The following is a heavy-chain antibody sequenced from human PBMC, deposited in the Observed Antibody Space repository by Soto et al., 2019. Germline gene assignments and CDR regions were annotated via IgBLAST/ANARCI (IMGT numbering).Heavy chain of an antibody. CDR2: IIPMFGIA. CDR1: GGTFNRYT. Sequence: GASVKVSCKGSGGTFNRYTITWVRQAPGQGLEWMGRIIPMFGIASYAQNFQGRVTITADKSTSTAYMELSSLRSDDTAVYYCARDRKEYSSSRDWFDPWGQGTLVTVSS. J-gene: IGHJ5*02. V-gene: IGHV1-69*04. CDR3: ARDRKEYSSSRDWFDP. D-gene: IGHD6-6*01.